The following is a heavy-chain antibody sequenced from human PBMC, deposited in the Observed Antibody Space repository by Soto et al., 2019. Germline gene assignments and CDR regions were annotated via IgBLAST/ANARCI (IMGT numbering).Heavy chain of an antibody. V-gene: IGHV1-2*04. CDR1: GYTFTGYY. CDR3: ARTYYYGSGSYYVQDAFDI. D-gene: IGHD3-10*01. Sequence: QVQLVQSGAEVKKPGASVKVSCKASGYTFTGYYMHWVRQAPGQGLEWMGWINPNSGGTNYAQKFQGWVTMTRDTSISTAYMELSRLRSDDTAVYYCARTYYYGSGSYYVQDAFDIWGQGTMVTVSS. CDR2: INPNSGGT. J-gene: IGHJ3*02.